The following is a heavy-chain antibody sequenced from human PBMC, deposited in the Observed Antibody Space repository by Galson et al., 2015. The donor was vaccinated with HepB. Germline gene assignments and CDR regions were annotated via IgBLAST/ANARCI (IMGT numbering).Heavy chain of an antibody. J-gene: IGHJ3*02. D-gene: IGHD2-21*01. CDR1: GFTFSSYG. V-gene: IGHV3-30*03. CDR2: ISYDGSNK. Sequence: SLRLSCAASGFTFSSYGMHWVRQAPGKGLEWVAVISYDGSNKYYADSVKGRFTISRDNSKNTLYLQMNSLRAEDTAVYYCARGLRGDWKAFDIWGQGTMVTVSS. CDR3: ARGLRGDWKAFDI.